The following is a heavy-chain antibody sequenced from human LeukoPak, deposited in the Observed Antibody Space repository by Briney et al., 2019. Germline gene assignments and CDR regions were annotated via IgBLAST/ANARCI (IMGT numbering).Heavy chain of an antibody. D-gene: IGHD1-26*01. CDR2: ISYDGTNK. V-gene: IGHV3-33*05. Sequence: GGSLRLSCAASGFTFSSYGMHWVRQAPGKGLEWVALISYDGTNKFYADSVKGRFTISRDNSKNTLSLQMNSLRAEDTAVYSCAKDSGTYYKGFDYWGQGTLVTVSS. CDR1: GFTFSSYG. CDR3: AKDSGTYYKGFDY. J-gene: IGHJ4*02.